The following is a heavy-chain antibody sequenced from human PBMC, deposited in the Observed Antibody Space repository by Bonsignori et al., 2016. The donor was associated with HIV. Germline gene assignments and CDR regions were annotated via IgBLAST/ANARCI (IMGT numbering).Heavy chain of an antibody. J-gene: IGHJ4*02. V-gene: IGHV3-7*01. CDR3: ARFSLWFGELW. CDR2: IKQDGSEK. Sequence: VRQAPGKGLEWVANIKQDGSEKYYVDSVKGRFTISRDNAKNSLYLQMNSLRAEDTAVYYCARFSLWFGELWWGQGTLVTVSS. D-gene: IGHD3-10*01.